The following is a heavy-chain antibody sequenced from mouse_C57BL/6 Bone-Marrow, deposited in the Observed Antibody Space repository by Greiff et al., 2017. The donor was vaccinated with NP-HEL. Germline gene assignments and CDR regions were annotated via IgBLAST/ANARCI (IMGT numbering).Heavy chain of an antibody. CDR1: GYTFTSYT. V-gene: IGHV1-4*01. CDR3: AINYYGSSLDWFAY. D-gene: IGHD1-1*01. Sequence: VQLQQSGAELARPGASVKMSCKASGYTFTSYTMHWVKQRPGQGLEWIGYINPSSGYTKYNQKFKDKATLTADKSSSTAYMQLSSLTSEDSAVYYCAINYYGSSLDWFAYWGRGTLVTVSA. J-gene: IGHJ3*01. CDR2: INPSSGYT.